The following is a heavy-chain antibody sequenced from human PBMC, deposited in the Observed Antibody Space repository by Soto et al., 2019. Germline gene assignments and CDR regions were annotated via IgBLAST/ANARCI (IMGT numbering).Heavy chain of an antibody. CDR1: GGSISSYY. V-gene: IGHV4-59*12. CDR2: IYYSGST. CDR3: ARRRGFPYYYGMDV. Sequence: SETLSLTCTVSGGSISSYYWSWIRQPPGKGLEWIGYIYYSGSTNYNPSLKSRVTISVDRSKNQFSLKLSSVTAADTAVYYCARRRGFPYYYGMDVWGQGTTVTV. D-gene: IGHD5-12*01. J-gene: IGHJ6*02.